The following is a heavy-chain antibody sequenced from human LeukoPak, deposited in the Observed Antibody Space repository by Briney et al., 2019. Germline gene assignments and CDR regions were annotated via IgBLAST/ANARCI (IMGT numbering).Heavy chain of an antibody. CDR2: IKSKTDGGTT. Sequence: GGSLRLSCAASGFTFSNAWMSWVRQAPGKGLEWVGRIKSKTDGGTTDYAAPVKGRFTISRDDSKNTLYLQMNSLKTEDTAVYYCARDEDDSSGYYNWGQGTLVTVSS. D-gene: IGHD3-22*01. J-gene: IGHJ4*02. V-gene: IGHV3-15*01. CDR3: ARDEDDSSGYYN. CDR1: GFTFSNAW.